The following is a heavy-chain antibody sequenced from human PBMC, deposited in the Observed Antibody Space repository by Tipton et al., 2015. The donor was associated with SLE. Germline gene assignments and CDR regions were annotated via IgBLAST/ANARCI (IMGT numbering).Heavy chain of an antibody. Sequence: QLVQSGGGLVQPGGSLRLSCAASAFNFSSYWMNWVRQTPGRGLEWVANIEQGGVEKFYADSVKGRFTVSRDNSKNTLYLQMTSLRAEDTAVYYCARARGWFGGQDPSNIWGQGTAVTVSS. CDR3: ARARGWFGGQDPSNI. J-gene: IGHJ3*02. CDR1: AFNFSSYW. V-gene: IGHV3-7*03. CDR2: IEQGGVEK. D-gene: IGHD3-10*01.